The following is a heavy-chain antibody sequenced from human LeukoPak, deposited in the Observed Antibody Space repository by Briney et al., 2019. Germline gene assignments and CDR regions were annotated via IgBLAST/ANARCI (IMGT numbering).Heavy chain of an antibody. CDR3: AELGITMIGGV. CDR2: ISSSGSTI. V-gene: IGHV3-48*04. D-gene: IGHD3-10*02. J-gene: IGHJ6*04. Sequence: PGGSLRLSCAASRFTFSSYSMNWVRQAPGQGLERASYISSSGSTIYYADSVKGRFTIPRDNAKNSLYPQMHSLRAEDTAVYYCAELGITMIGGVWGKGTTVTISS. CDR1: RFTFSSYS.